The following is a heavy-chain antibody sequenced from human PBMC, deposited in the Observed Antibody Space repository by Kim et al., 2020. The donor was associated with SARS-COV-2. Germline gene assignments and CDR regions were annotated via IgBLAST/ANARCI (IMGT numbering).Heavy chain of an antibody. V-gene: IGHV5-10-1*01. D-gene: IGHD2-2*03. Sequence: PSFQGHVTISADKSISTAYLQWSSLKASDTAMYYCAIIHGNLWMRWFDPWGQGTLVTVSS. J-gene: IGHJ5*02. CDR3: AIIHGNLWMRWFDP.